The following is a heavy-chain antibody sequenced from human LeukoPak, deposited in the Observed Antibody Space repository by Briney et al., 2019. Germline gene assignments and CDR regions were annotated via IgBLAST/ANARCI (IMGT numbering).Heavy chain of an antibody. V-gene: IGHV1-18*01. Sequence: ASVKVSCKASGYTFTSYGISWVRQAPGQGLEWMGWISAYNGNTNYAQKLQGRVTMTTDTSTSTAYMELRSLRSDDTAVYYCARGGLLWFGEIRDGYFQHWGQGNLVTVSS. D-gene: IGHD3-10*01. CDR2: ISAYNGNT. CDR3: ARGGLLWFGEIRDGYFQH. J-gene: IGHJ1*01. CDR1: GYTFTSYG.